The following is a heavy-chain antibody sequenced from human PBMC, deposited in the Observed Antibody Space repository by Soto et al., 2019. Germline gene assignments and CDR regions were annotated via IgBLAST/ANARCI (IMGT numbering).Heavy chain of an antibody. CDR1: GFSFSSSA. J-gene: IGHJ5*02. CDR3: AKGGYTYGLDP. CDR2: ISESGDNT. D-gene: IGHD5-18*01. Sequence: EVQLLESGGGSAQPGGPLRLSCAASGFSFSSSAMSWVRQAPGKGLEWVSAISESGDNTFYADSVKGRFTISRENSNNALYLQMDTLRAEDTALYFCAKGGYTYGLDPWGQGTLVTVSS. V-gene: IGHV3-23*01.